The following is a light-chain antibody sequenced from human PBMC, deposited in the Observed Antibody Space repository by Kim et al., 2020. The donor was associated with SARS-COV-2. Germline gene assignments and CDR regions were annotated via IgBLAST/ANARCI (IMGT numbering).Light chain of an antibody. V-gene: IGLV10-54*01. CDR1: SNNVGNQG. J-gene: IGLJ2*01. CDR3: SAWDSSLSAVV. Sequence: QAGLTRPPSVSKGLRQTATLTCTGNSNNVGNQGAAWLQQHQGHPPKLLSYRNNNRPSGISERLSASRSGNTASLTITGLQPEDEADYYCSAWDSSLSAVVFGGGTQLTVL. CDR2: RNN.